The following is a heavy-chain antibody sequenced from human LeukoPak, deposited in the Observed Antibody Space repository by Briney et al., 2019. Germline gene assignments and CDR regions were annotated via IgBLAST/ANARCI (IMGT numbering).Heavy chain of an antibody. D-gene: IGHD3-3*01. CDR3: VKPPRGEVLRFLEWSD. CDR2: ISGSGGST. V-gene: IGHV3-23*01. Sequence: GGSLRLSCAASGFTFSSYAMSWVRQAPGKGLEWVSAISGSGGSTYYADSVKGRFTISRDNFKNTLYLQMNSLRAEDTAVYYCVKPPRGEVLRFLEWSDWGQGTLVTVSS. CDR1: GFTFSSYA. J-gene: IGHJ4*02.